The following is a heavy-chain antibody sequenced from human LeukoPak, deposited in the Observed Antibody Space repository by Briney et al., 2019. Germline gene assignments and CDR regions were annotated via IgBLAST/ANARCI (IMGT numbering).Heavy chain of an antibody. CDR1: GDSISSYY. J-gene: IGHJ4*02. CDR2: IYYSGST. V-gene: IGHV4-59*01. Sequence: SETLSLTCTVSGDSISSYYWSWIRQPPGKGLEWIGYIYYSGSTNYNPSLKSRVTISVDTSKNQFSLKLSSVTAADTAVYYCARESYYYGSRPFDYWGQGTLVTVSS. CDR3: ARESYYYGSRPFDY. D-gene: IGHD3-22*01.